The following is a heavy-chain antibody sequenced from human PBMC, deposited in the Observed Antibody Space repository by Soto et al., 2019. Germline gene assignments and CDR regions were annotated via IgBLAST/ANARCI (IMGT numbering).Heavy chain of an antibody. CDR1: GGSISSSSYY. D-gene: IGHD4-17*01. CDR2: IYYRGTT. J-gene: IGHJ4*02. Sequence: PSETLSLTCTVSGGSISSSSYYWGWIRQPPGKGLEWIGNIYYRGTTYYNPSLNSRVTISVDTSKNQFSLKLASVTAADTAVYYCARDYGDYQFDYWGQGTLVTVSS. V-gene: IGHV4-39*02. CDR3: ARDYGDYQFDY.